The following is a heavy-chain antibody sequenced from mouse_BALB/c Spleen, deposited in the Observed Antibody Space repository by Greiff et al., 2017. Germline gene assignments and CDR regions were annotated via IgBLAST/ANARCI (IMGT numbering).Heavy chain of an antibody. Sequence: EVHLVESGGGLVKPGGSLKLSCAASGFTFSSYAMSWVRQTPEKRLEWVASISSGGSTYYPDSVKGRFTISRDNARNILYLQMSSLRSEDTAMYYCARGDYYGLYFDYWGQGTTLTVSS. J-gene: IGHJ2*01. CDR1: GFTFSSYA. CDR2: ISSGGST. D-gene: IGHD1-2*01. V-gene: IGHV5-6-5*01. CDR3: ARGDYYGLYFDY.